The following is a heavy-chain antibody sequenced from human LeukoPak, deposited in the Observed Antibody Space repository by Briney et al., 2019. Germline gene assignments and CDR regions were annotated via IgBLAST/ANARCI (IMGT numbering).Heavy chain of an antibody. CDR2: IFLSGST. CDR3: ARRYYDFWSGYYDY. D-gene: IGHD3-3*01. CDR1: GGSISSSSYY. Sequence: SETLSLTCTVSGGSISSSSYYWGWIRQPPGKGLEWIGGIFLSGSTYYNPSLKSRVTISVDTSKNQFSLKLSSVTATDTAVYYCARRYYDFWSGYYDYWGQGTLVTVSS. V-gene: IGHV4-39*01. J-gene: IGHJ4*02.